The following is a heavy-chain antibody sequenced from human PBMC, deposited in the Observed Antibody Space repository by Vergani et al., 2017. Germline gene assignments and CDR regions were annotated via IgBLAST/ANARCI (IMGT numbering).Heavy chain of an antibody. V-gene: IGHV3-33*01. J-gene: IGHJ4*01. CDR2: IWHDGSNE. D-gene: IGHD3-16*02. CDR3: ARAYGRYQWFDY. Sequence: QVQLVESGGGAVQPGKSLSLPCETSGFIFNYYVMHWVRQAPGKGLEWGAGIWHDGSNEKYVDSVQGRFTISRDNSKNALYLEMESLSVEDTAVYYCARAYGRYQWFDYWGHGILVTVSS. CDR1: GFIFNYYV.